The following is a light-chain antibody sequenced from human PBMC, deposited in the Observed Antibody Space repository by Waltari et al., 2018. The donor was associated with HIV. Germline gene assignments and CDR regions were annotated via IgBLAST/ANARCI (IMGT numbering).Light chain of an antibody. V-gene: IGKV1-5*03. CDR1: QALNTW. J-gene: IGKJ5*01. Sequence: DIQMTQSPSTLSASVGDRVTITCRASQALNTWLAWYQQKPGRAPKLLIYKASTLESGVPSRFSGSGSGTEFILTINNLQPDDFATYYCQQYKTNSITFGQGTRLEIK. CDR3: QQYKTNSIT. CDR2: KAS.